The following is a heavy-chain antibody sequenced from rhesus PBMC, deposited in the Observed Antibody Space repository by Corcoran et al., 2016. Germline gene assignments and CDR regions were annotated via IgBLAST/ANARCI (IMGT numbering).Heavy chain of an antibody. D-gene: IGHD2-21*01. CDR1: GYSISSGYG. CDR2: IGGSSGST. Sequence: QVQLQESGPGLVKPSETLSLTCAVSGYSISSGYGWSWIRQPPGKGLEWIGYIGGSSGSTNYNPSLKSRVTISKDTSKTQFALKLSSVTAADTAVYYCGRGGVVATAYFDYWGQGVLVTVSS. J-gene: IGHJ4*01. V-gene: IGHV4-127*01. CDR3: GRGGVVATAYFDY.